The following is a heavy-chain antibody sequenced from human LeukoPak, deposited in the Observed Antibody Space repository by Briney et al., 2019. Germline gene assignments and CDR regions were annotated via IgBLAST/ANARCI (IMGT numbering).Heavy chain of an antibody. Sequence: ASVKVSCKASGYTFTSYGISWVRQAPGQGLEWMGWISAYNGNTNYAQKLQGRVTMTTDTSMSTAYMELRSLRSDDTAVYYCARAQPLYYYDSSGFPFDYWGQGTLVTVSS. J-gene: IGHJ4*02. CDR3: ARAQPLYYYDSSGFPFDY. CDR1: GYTFTSYG. D-gene: IGHD3-22*01. V-gene: IGHV1-18*01. CDR2: ISAYNGNT.